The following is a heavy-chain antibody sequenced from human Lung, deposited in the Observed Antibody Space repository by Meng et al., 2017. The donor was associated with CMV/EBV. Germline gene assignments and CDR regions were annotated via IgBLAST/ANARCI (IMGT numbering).Heavy chain of an antibody. J-gene: IGHJ4*02. CDR1: AGSISSSSYY. CDR3: ARPLYSSSSFDY. V-gene: IGHV4-39*01. Sequence: SXTLSLXCLVYAGSISSSSYYCGWTRQPPGKGLEWIGSIYYTGSTYYNPSLKSRVTISVDTSKNQFSLKLSSVTAADTAVYYCARPLYSSSSFDYLGQGTLVTVSS. CDR2: IYYTGST. D-gene: IGHD6-6*01.